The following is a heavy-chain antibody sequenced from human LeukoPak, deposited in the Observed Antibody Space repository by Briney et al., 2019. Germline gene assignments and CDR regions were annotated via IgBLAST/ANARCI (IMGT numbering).Heavy chain of an antibody. CDR1: GYTFTGYY. J-gene: IGHJ5*02. Sequence: VASVKVSCKASGYTFTGYYMHWVRQAPGQRLEWIGWINPNSGGTNYVQKIQGRVTITRDTSISTAYMGLSRLRSDETAVYYRAREGGYYSSTSRLNWFDPWGQGTLVTVSS. CDR2: INPNSGGT. D-gene: IGHD2-2*01. CDR3: AREGGYYSSTSRLNWFDP. V-gene: IGHV1-2*02.